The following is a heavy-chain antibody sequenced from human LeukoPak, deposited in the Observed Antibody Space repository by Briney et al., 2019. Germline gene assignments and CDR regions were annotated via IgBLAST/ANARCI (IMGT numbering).Heavy chain of an antibody. Sequence: PGGSLRLSCAASAFTFSNHAMSWVRQAPGKGLEWVSTISTSGGGTFYAGSVKGRFTISRDNSKNTLYLQINSLRAEDTAVYYCARTRGSYWYFDLWGRGTLVTVSS. CDR1: AFTFSNHA. V-gene: IGHV3-23*01. CDR2: ISTSGGGT. CDR3: ARTRGSYWYFDL. D-gene: IGHD1-14*01. J-gene: IGHJ2*01.